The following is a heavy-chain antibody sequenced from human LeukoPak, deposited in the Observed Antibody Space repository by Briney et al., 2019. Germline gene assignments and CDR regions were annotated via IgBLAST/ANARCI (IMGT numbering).Heavy chain of an antibody. Sequence: QPGGSLRLSCAASGFTFSSYAMHWVRQAPGKGLEYVSGISSDGGSPFHVNSVKGRFTISRDNSKDTLYLQMGSLRAEDMAVNYCAREYCSGGRCQYYFDYWGQGTLVTVSS. J-gene: IGHJ4*02. V-gene: IGHV3-64*01. CDR2: ISSDGGSP. D-gene: IGHD2-15*01. CDR3: AREYCSGGRCQYYFDY. CDR1: GFTFSSYA.